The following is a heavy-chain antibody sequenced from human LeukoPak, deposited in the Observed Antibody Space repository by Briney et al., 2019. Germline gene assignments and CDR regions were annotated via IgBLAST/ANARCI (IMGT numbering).Heavy chain of an antibody. CDR1: GFSFSSYW. CDR3: VSGFLQWLY. V-gene: IGHV3-7*01. J-gene: IGHJ4*02. D-gene: IGHD3-3*01. CDR2: INPDGSNM. Sequence: GGSLRLSCAASGFSFSSYWMSWVRQAPGKGLEWVANINPDGSNMLYVDSVKGRFSISRDNAKNSLYLQMNNLRAEDTAVYFCVSGFLQWLYWGQGTLVTVSS.